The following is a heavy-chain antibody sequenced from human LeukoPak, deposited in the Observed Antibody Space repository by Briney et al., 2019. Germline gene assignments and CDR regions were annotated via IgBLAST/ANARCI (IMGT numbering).Heavy chain of an antibody. Sequence: WGSLRLSCPASGFTFSSYAMHWVRQAPGKGLEHVSAISSNGGVTYYADSVKGRFTISRDNSKNTLYLQMSSLRAEDTAVYYCVKLDSGFYFSGLDYWGQGTLVTVSS. J-gene: IGHJ4*02. V-gene: IGHV3-64D*06. D-gene: IGHD3-22*01. CDR3: VKLDSGFYFSGLDY. CDR2: ISSNGGVT. CDR1: GFTFSSYA.